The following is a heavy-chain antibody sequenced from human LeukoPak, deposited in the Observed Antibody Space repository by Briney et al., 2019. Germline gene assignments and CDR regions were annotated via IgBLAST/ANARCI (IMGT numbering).Heavy chain of an antibody. V-gene: IGHV4-38-2*01. CDR2: IYHSGTT. Sequence: SETLSLTXAVSGYSIRTGYYWGWIRQPPGKGLECIGSIYHSGTTYYNPSLKSRVTISVDTSKNQFSLKLSSVTAADTAVYYCASGTPTVVTPPYFDYWGQGTLVTVSS. J-gene: IGHJ4*02. CDR3: ASGTPTVVTPPYFDY. CDR1: GYSIRTGYY. D-gene: IGHD4-23*01.